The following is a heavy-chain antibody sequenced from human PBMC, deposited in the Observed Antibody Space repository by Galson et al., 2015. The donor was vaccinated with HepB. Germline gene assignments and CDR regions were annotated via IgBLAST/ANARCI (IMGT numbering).Heavy chain of an antibody. V-gene: IGHV3-33*01. CDR1: GFTFSSYG. J-gene: IGHJ4*02. Sequence: SLRLSCAASGFTFSSYGMHWVRQAPGKGLEWVAVIWYDGSNKYYADSVKGRFTISRDNSKNTLYLQMNSLRAEDTAVYYCAREGATGDNDYWGQGTLVTVSS. CDR3: AREGATGDNDY. D-gene: IGHD1-1*01. CDR2: IWYDGSNK.